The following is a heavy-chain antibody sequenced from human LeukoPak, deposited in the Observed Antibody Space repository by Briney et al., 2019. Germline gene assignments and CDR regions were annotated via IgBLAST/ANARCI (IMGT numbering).Heavy chain of an antibody. CDR1: GFTFGNYW. V-gene: IGHV3-7*01. Sequence: GGSLRLSCAASGFTFGNYWMSWVRQAPGKGLEWVANIKQDGSAKDYVDSVKGRFTISRDNAKNSLFLQMNSLRAEDTALYYCAREPAPHYYDSSGYYYDCWGQGTLVTVSS. D-gene: IGHD3-22*01. CDR2: IKQDGSAK. J-gene: IGHJ4*02. CDR3: AREPAPHYYDSSGYYYDC.